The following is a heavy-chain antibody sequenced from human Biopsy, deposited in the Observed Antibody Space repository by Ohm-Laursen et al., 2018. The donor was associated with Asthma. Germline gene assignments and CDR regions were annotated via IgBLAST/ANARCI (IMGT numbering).Heavy chain of an antibody. V-gene: IGHV1-2*06. J-gene: IGHJ5*02. CDR1: GYTFIGYH. Sequence: ASVKVSCKTSGYTFIGYHIHWVRQAPGQGLEWMGRINPNSGGTNYAQKFQGRVTMTSDTPISTAYMELSRLRSDDTALYYCARGQKSPGDRWFDPWGQGTLVTVPS. CDR3: ARGQKSPGDRWFDP. D-gene: IGHD7-27*01. CDR2: INPNSGGT.